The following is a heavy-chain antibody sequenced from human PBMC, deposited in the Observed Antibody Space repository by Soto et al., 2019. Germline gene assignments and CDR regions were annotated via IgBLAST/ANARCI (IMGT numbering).Heavy chain of an antibody. J-gene: IGHJ4*02. CDR1: GFTFGSYA. V-gene: IGHV3-23*01. CDR3: AKARISSYGDNGGGYFDS. D-gene: IGHD4-17*01. CDR2: IGGSGYAT. Sequence: EVHLLESGGGLIQPGGSLRLSCAASGFTFGSYAMNWVRQAPGKGLEWVSTIGGSGYATYYADSVKGRFSVSRDNSRNTLYLQMNSLRAEDTAVYYCAKARISSYGDNGGGYFDSWGQGTLVTVSS.